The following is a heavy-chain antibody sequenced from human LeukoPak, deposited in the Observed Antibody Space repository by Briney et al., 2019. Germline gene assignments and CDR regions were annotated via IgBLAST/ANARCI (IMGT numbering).Heavy chain of an antibody. V-gene: IGHV1-2*02. CDR1: GYTFTGYY. D-gene: IGHD2/OR15-2a*01. J-gene: IGHJ5*02. CDR2: INPNSGGT. CDR3: ARRIRNVNWIDP. Sequence: ASVKVSCKASGYTFTGYYMHWVRQAPGQGLEWMGWINPNSGGTNYAQKFQGRVTMTRDTSISTAYMELSRLRSDDTAVYYGARRIRNVNWIDPWGQGTLVTVSS.